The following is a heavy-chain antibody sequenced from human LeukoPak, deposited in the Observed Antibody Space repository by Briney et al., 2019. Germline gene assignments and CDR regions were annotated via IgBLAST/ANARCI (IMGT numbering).Heavy chain of an antibody. CDR2: IRYDGSNK. CDR3: AKDLPYYYDSSGHYSE. Sequence: GGSLRLSCAASGFTFNSYGMHWVRQAPGKGLEWVAFIRYDGSNKYYADSVKGRFTISRDNSKNTLYLQMNSLRAEDTAVYYCAKDLPYYYDSSGHYSEWGQGTLVTVSS. D-gene: IGHD3-22*01. V-gene: IGHV3-30*02. CDR1: GFTFNSYG. J-gene: IGHJ4*02.